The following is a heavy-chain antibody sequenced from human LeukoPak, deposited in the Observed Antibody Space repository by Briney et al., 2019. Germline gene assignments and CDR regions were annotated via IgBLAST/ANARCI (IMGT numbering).Heavy chain of an antibody. Sequence: SETLSLTCTVSGGSLSSSSYYWGWIRQPPGKGLEWIGSIYYSGSTYYNPSLKSRATISVDTSKNQFSLKLSSVTAADTAVYYCARHLGAYCSGGSCYSGWFDPWGQGTLVTVSS. CDR2: IYYSGST. CDR1: GGSLSSSSYY. J-gene: IGHJ5*02. CDR3: ARHLGAYCSGGSCYSGWFDP. V-gene: IGHV4-39*01. D-gene: IGHD2-15*01.